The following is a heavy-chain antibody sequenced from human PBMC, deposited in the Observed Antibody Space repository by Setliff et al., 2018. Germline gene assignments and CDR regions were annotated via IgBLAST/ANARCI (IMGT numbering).Heavy chain of an antibody. CDR3: ARDGFEIVVVPAAIYYYYYMDV. CDR2: FDPEDGET. D-gene: IGHD2-2*01. V-gene: IGHV1-24*01. CDR1: GYTLTELS. J-gene: IGHJ6*03. Sequence: ASVKVSCKVSGYTLTELSMHWVRQAPGKGLEWMGGFDPEDGETIYAQQFQGRVTMTEDTSTDTAYMELSSLRSEDTAVYYCARDGFEIVVVPAAIYYYYYMDVWGKGTTVTVSS.